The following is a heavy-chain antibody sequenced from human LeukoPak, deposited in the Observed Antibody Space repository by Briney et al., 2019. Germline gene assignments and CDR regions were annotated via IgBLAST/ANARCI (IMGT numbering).Heavy chain of an antibody. Sequence: PSGTLSLTCAVSGGSISSSNWWSWVRPPPGRGLGWIGEIYHSGSTNYNPSLKSRVTISVDKSKNQFSLKLSSVTAADTAVYYCARHLYPDYYDSSGYPLNAFDIWGQGTMVTVSS. CDR3: ARHLYPDYYDSSGYPLNAFDI. CDR2: IYHSGST. D-gene: IGHD3-22*01. CDR1: GGSISSSNW. V-gene: IGHV4-4*02. J-gene: IGHJ3*02.